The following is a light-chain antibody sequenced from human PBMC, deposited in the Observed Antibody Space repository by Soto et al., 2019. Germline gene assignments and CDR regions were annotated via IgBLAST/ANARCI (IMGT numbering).Light chain of an antibody. Sequence: DIQMTQSPSTLSASVGDRVTITCRASQSVNTWVAWYQQKPGTAPKLLIYGASNLKSGVPSRFSGSGSGTEFTLTISSLQPDDSATYYCQRYNNYSPWTFGQGTKV. CDR1: QSVNTW. V-gene: IGKV1-5*01. J-gene: IGKJ1*01. CDR3: QRYNNYSPWT. CDR2: GAS.